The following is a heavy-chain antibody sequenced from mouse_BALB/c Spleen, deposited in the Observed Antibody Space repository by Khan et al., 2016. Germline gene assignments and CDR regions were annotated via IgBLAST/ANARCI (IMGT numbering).Heavy chain of an antibody. Sequence: EVELVESGGGLVKPGGSLKLSCAASGFTFSSYAMSWVRQTPEKRLEWVATISSGGSYTYYPDSVKGRFTISRDNAKNTLYLQMSSLRSEDTAMYYCARHGNGNYYFDDWGQGTTLTVSS. V-gene: IGHV5-9-3*01. CDR1: GFTFSSYA. CDR2: ISSGGSYT. D-gene: IGHD2-1*01. CDR3: ARHGNGNYYFDD. J-gene: IGHJ2*01.